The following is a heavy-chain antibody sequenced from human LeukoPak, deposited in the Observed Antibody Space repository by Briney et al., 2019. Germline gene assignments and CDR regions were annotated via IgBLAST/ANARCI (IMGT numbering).Heavy chain of an antibody. CDR2: IYYSGST. Sequence: SETLSLTCTVSGGSISSGGYYWSWIRQHPGKGLEWIGYIYYSGSTYYNPSLKSRVTMSVDTSENQFSLKLSSVTAADTAVYYCARDYDSSGYTGHTFDIWGQGTMVTVSS. V-gene: IGHV4-31*03. J-gene: IGHJ3*02. D-gene: IGHD3-22*01. CDR3: ARDYDSSGYTGHTFDI. CDR1: GGSISSGGYY.